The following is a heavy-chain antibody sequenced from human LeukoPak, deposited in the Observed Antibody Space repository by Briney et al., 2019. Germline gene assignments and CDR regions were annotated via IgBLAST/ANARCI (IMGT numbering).Heavy chain of an antibody. Sequence: SVKVSCKVSGGTFSSYGISWVRQAPGQGLEWMGRIIPTSDTANYAQKFQGRVTITADKSTSTAYMELSSLKSEDTAVYYCTRGFGGSSWYVSDFDHWGQGTLVTVSS. J-gene: IGHJ4*02. CDR3: TRGFGGSSWYVSDFDH. V-gene: IGHV1-69*04. D-gene: IGHD6-13*01. CDR2: IIPTSDTA. CDR1: GGTFSSYG.